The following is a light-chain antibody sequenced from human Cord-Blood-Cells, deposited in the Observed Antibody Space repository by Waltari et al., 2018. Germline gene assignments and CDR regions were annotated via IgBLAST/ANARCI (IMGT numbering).Light chain of an antibody. CDR1: SRRSYY. CDR3: NSRDSSGNHLV. V-gene: IGLV3-19*01. Sequence: SSELTQDPAVSVALGHTVRFTCQGDSRRSYYASWYQQKPGQAPVLVIYGKNNRPSGIPDRFSGSSSGNTAYLTITGAQAEDEADYYCNSRDSSGNHLVFGGGTKLTVL. CDR2: GKN. J-gene: IGLJ2*01.